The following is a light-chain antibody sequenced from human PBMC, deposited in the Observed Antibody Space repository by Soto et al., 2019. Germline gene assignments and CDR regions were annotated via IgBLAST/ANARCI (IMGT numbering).Light chain of an antibody. CDR3: QKYNSAPNT. CDR2: AAS. J-gene: IGKJ2*01. V-gene: IGKV1-27*01. Sequence: DVQMTQSPSSLSASVGDRVTITCRASRDISSSLAWYQQKPGKVPKLLIYAASTLHAGVQSRFSGSRSGTFFTLTINSLQPEDFATYYCQKYNSAPNTFGRGTRLEIK. CDR1: RDISSS.